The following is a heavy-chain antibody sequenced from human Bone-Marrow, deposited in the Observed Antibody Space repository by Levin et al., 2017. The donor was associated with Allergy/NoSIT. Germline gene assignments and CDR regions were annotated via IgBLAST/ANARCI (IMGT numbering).Heavy chain of an antibody. CDR3: AGRALVGGYNCNNNGPEDR. Sequence: SETLSLTCTVSGASISSYYWSWIRQPPGKGLEWFGYISSTGSPNSHPSLKSRVPISADTSKNHFSLKLTSVIAADTAGDYGAGRALVGGYNCNNNGPEDRGGQGIRVTVAS. D-gene: IGHD5-24*01. V-gene: IGHV4-59*01. J-gene: IGHJ5*02. CDR1: GASISSYY. CDR2: ISSTGSP.